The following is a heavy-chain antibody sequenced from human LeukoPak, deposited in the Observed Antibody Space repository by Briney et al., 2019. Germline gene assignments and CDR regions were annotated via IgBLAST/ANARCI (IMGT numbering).Heavy chain of an antibody. Sequence: PGGSLRLSCAASGFSFSSHWVRWVRQAPGKGLVWVSRISDDGSYTSNVDSVKGRFTISRDNVNNMLYLHMNSLRAEATAVYYCASFGISWRSSYWGQGTLVTVSS. V-gene: IGHV3-74*01. CDR2: ISDDGSYT. CDR3: ASFGISWRSSY. J-gene: IGHJ4*02. CDR1: GFSFSSHW. D-gene: IGHD2-21*01.